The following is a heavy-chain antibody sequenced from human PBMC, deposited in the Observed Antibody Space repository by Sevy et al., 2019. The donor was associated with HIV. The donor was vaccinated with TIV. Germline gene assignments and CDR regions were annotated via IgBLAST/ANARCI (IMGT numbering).Heavy chain of an antibody. CDR1: RFTFSSYS. D-gene: IGHD6-19*01. CDR3: ARDQGYSSGWYADYYYYYGMDV. CDR2: ISSSSSTI. V-gene: IGHV3-48*02. J-gene: IGHJ6*02. Sequence: GGSLRLSCAASRFTFSSYSMNWVRQAPGKGLEWVSYISSSSSTIYYADSVKGRFTISRDNAKNSLYLQMNSLRDEDTAVYYCARDQGYSSGWYADYYYYYGMDVWGQGTTVTVSS.